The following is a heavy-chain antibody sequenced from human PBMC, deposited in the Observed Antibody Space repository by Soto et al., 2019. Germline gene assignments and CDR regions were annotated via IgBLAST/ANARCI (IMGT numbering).Heavy chain of an antibody. D-gene: IGHD2-15*01. J-gene: IGHJ4*02. CDR2: ISWNSGSI. Sequence: HWVRQAPGKGLEWVSGISWNSGSIGYADSVKGRFTISRDNAKNSLYLQMNSLRAEDTALYYCAKVSTRYCSGGSCSTNFDYWGQGTLVTVSS. CDR3: AKVSTRYCSGGSCSTNFDY. V-gene: IGHV3-9*01.